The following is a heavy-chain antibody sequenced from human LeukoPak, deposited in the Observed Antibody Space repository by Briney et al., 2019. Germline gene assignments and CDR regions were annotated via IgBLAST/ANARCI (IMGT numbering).Heavy chain of an antibody. Sequence: SETLSLTCTVSGGSISSGSYYWSWIRQPAGKGLEWIGRIYTSGSTNYNPSLKSRVTISVDTSKNQFSLKLSSVTAADTAVYYCAREVDSWSGYSTYYFDYWGQGTLVTVSS. CDR3: AREVDSWSGYSTYYFDY. V-gene: IGHV4-61*02. CDR2: IYTSGST. CDR1: GGSISSGSYY. D-gene: IGHD3-3*01. J-gene: IGHJ4*02.